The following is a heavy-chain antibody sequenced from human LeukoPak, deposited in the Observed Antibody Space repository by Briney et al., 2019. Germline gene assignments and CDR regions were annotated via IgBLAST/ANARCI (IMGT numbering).Heavy chain of an antibody. CDR1: GYTFTSYG. V-gene: IGHV1-18*01. D-gene: IGHD2-2*01. Sequence: GASVTVSFTSSGYTFTSYGISWVRQPPGQGLERMGWISAYNGNTNYAQKLQGRVTMTTDTSTSTAYMELRSLRSDDTAMYYCARGGDIVVVPAAIPHYYYMDVWGKGTTVTVSS. CDR3: ARGGDIVVVPAAIPHYYYMDV. J-gene: IGHJ6*03. CDR2: ISAYNGNT.